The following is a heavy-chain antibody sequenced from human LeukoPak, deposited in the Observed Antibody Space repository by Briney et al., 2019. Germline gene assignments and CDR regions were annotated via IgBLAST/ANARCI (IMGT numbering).Heavy chain of an antibody. CDR2: MNPNSGHT. CDR1: GYTFINYD. J-gene: IGHJ5*02. D-gene: IGHD6-19*01. Sequence: ASVKVSCKASGYTFINYDINWVRQATGQGLQWMGWMNPNSGHTGYAQKFQGRVTITRDTSISTAYMELSRLRSDDTAVYYCARDFGSGWYLYWFDPWGQGTLVTVSS. CDR3: ARDFGSGWYLYWFDP. V-gene: IGHV1-8*03.